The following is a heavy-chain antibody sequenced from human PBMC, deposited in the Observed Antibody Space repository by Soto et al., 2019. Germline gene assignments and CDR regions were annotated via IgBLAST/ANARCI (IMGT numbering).Heavy chain of an antibody. CDR3: ARYDSSGYYCPYYYYGMDV. D-gene: IGHD3-22*01. CDR2: ISSSSSYI. CDR1: GFTFSTYS. Sequence: GGSLRLSCAASGFTFSTYSMNWVRQAPGKGLDWVSSISSSSSYIYYADSVKGRFTISRDNAKNSLYLQMNSLRAEDTAVYYCARYDSSGYYCPYYYYGMDVWGQGTTVTVSS. V-gene: IGHV3-21*01. J-gene: IGHJ6*02.